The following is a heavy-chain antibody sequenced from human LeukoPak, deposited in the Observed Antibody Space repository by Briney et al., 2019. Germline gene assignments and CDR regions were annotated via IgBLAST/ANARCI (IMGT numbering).Heavy chain of an antibody. CDR2: IYHSGST. CDR1: GGSISSGGYS. J-gene: IGHJ2*01. D-gene: IGHD2-2*02. Sequence: SETLSLTCAVSGGSISSGGYSWSWIRQPPGKGLEWIGYIYHSGSTYYNPSLKSRVTISVDTSKNQFSLKLSSVTAADTAVYYCARLDTLNWYFDLWGRGTLVTVSS. V-gene: IGHV4-30-2*03. CDR3: ARLDTLNWYFDL.